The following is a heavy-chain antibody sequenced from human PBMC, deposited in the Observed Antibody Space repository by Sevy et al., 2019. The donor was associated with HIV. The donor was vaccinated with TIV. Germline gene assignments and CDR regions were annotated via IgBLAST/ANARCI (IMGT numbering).Heavy chain of an antibody. D-gene: IGHD6-19*01. CDR2: ISTSSSTI. V-gene: IGHV3-48*02. CDR1: GFSFSTYS. Sequence: GGSLILSCAASGFSFSTYSMNWVRQAPGKGLEWVSYISTSSSTIYYADSVKGRFTISRDNAKRSLYLQMNSLRDEDTAVYYCARVAAVASTLYYFDFWGQGTLVTVSS. J-gene: IGHJ4*02. CDR3: ARVAAVASTLYYFDF.